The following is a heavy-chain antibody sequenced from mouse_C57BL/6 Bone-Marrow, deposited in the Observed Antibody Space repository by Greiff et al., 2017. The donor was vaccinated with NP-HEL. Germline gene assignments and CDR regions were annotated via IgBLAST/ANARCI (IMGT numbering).Heavy chain of an antibody. J-gene: IGHJ3*01. Sequence: QVQLQQPGAELVRPGTSVKLSCKASGYTFTSYWMHWVKQRPGQGLEWIGVIDPSDSYTNYNQKFKGKATLTVDTSSSTADMQLSSLTSEDSAVYYCARKGRYYGSSPFAYWGQGTLVTVSA. V-gene: IGHV1-59*01. CDR1: GYTFTSYW. CDR2: IDPSDSYT. CDR3: ARKGRYYGSSPFAY. D-gene: IGHD1-1*01.